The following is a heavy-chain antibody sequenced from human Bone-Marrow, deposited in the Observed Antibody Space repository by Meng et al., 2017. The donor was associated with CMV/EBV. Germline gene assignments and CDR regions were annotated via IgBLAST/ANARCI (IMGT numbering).Heavy chain of an antibody. CDR2: SNAGNGNT. Sequence: ASVKVSCKASGYTFTSYAMHWVRQAPGQRLEWMGWSNAGNGNTKYSQEFQGRVTITRDTSASTAYMELSSLRSEDMAVYYCARANSSSWEPEDYYYYGMDVWGQGTTVTVSS. CDR1: GYTFTSYA. D-gene: IGHD6-13*01. V-gene: IGHV1-3*02. CDR3: ARANSSSWEPEDYYYYGMDV. J-gene: IGHJ6*02.